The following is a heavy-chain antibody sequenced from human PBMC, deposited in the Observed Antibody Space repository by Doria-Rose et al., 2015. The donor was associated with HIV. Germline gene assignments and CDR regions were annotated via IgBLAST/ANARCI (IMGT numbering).Heavy chain of an antibody. D-gene: IGHD2-2*01. J-gene: IGHJ1*01. V-gene: IGHV4-34*01. Sequence: VLLKPSETRSLTCAVDGGSFSGYYWSWIRQLPGRGLEWIGEINHSGTTNYNPSLKSRVTISLDTSKNQFSLEPTSLTAADTAVYYCARGACNSTTCFDEYFHYWGQGTLITVSS. CDR1: GGSFSGYY. CDR3: ARGACNSTTCFDEYFHY. CDR2: INHSGTT.